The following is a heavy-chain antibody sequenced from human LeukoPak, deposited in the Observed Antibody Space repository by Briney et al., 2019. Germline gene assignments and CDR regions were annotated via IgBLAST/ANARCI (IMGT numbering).Heavy chain of an antibody. CDR1: GFTFSSYA. J-gene: IGHJ5*02. Sequence: GRSLRLSCAASGFTFSSYAMHWVRQAPGKGLEWVAVISYDGSNKYYADSVKGRFTISRDNSKNTLYLQMNSLRAEDTAVYYCARATYYYDSSGYYHNWFDPWGQGTLVTVSS. V-gene: IGHV3-30-3*01. CDR2: ISYDGSNK. D-gene: IGHD3-22*01. CDR3: ARATYYYDSSGYYHNWFDP.